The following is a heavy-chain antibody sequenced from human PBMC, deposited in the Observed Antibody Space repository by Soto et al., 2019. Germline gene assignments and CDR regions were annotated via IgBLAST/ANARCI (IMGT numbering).Heavy chain of an antibody. CDR2: TIPIFGTA. D-gene: IGHD3-22*01. Sequence: SVKVSCKASGGTFSSYAISWVRQAPGQGLEWMGGTIPIFGTANYAQKFQGRVTITADESTSTAYMELSSLRSEDTAVYYCARAGYYYDSSGYALYYYGMDVWGQGTTVTVSS. CDR3: ARAGYYYDSSGYALYYYGMDV. CDR1: GGTFSSYA. J-gene: IGHJ6*02. V-gene: IGHV1-69*13.